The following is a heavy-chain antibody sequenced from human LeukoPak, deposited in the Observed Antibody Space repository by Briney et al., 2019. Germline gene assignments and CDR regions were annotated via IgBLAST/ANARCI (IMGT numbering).Heavy chain of an antibody. Sequence: SETLSLTCTVSGDSISAYYWSWIRRPPGRGLEWIGYIDDSGNTNYNPSLKTQVTISLDKSKNQFSLQLNFVTAADTATYYCARSDSHGSGSHTVFDAFDIWGQGTRVTVSS. CDR3: ARSDSHGSGSHTVFDAFDI. V-gene: IGHV4-59*01. J-gene: IGHJ3*02. CDR2: IDDSGNT. CDR1: GDSISAYY. D-gene: IGHD3-10*01.